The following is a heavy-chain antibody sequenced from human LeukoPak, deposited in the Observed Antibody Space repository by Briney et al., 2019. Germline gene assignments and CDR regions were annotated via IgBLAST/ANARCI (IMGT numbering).Heavy chain of an antibody. CDR3: ASGAYCGGDCYSGAFDI. CDR2: IYPGDSDT. V-gene: IGHV5-51*01. Sequence: GESLKISCKGSGYSFTNYWIGWVRQMPGKGLEWMWIIYPGDSDTRYSPSFQGQVTISADKSISTAYLQWRSLKASDTAMYYCASGAYCGGDCYSGAFDIWGQGTMVTVSS. D-gene: IGHD2-21*02. CDR1: GYSFTNYW. J-gene: IGHJ3*02.